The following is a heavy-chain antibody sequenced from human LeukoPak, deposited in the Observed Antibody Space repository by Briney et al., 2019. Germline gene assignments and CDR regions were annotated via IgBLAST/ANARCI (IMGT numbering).Heavy chain of an antibody. D-gene: IGHD5-18*01. Sequence: GGSLRLSCAASGIIFSNYWMHWVRQAPGKGLVWVSRINRDGSSTSYADSVKGRFTISRDNAKNTLYLQMNSLRAEDTAVYYCARGGGYSYGSFDYWGQGALVTVSS. CDR1: GIIFSNYW. V-gene: IGHV3-74*01. J-gene: IGHJ4*02. CDR2: INRDGSST. CDR3: ARGGGYSYGSFDY.